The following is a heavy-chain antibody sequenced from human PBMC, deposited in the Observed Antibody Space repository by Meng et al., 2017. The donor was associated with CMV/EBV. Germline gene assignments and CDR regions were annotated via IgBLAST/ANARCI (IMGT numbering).Heavy chain of an antibody. CDR1: GGSISSSSYY. J-gene: IGHJ4*02. CDR2: IYYSGST. Sequence: SETLSLTCTVSGGSISSSSYYWSWIRQPPGKGLEWIGYIYYSGSTNYNPSLKSRVTISVDTSKNQFSLKLRSMTAADTAVYYCARDGLGYSSSWENYFDYWGQGTLVTVSS. CDR3: ARDGLGYSSSWENYFDY. V-gene: IGHV4-61*01. D-gene: IGHD6-13*01.